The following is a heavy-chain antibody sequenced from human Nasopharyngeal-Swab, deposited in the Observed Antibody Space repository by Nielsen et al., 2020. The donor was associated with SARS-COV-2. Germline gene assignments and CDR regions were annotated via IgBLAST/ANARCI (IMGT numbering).Heavy chain of an antibody. Sequence: GGSLRLSCAASGFTFSSYSMNWVRQAPGKGLEWVSSISSSSSDIYYADSVKGRFTISRDNAKNSLYLQMNSLRAEDTAVYYCARASYYYDSSGYYDYWGQGTLVTVSS. CDR2: ISSSSSDI. D-gene: IGHD3-22*01. V-gene: IGHV3-21*01. J-gene: IGHJ4*02. CDR3: ARASYYYDSSGYYDY. CDR1: GFTFSSYS.